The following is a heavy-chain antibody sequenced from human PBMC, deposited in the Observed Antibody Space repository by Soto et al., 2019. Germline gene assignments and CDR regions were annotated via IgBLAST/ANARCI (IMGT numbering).Heavy chain of an antibody. CDR1: GFTFTSSA. CDR2: IVVGSGNT. J-gene: IGHJ3*02. V-gene: IGHV1-58*01. Sequence: SVKVSCKASGFTFTSSAVQWVRQARGQRLEWIGWIVVGSGNTNYAQKFQERVTITRDMSTSTAYMELSSPRSEDTAVYYCAAIAPPHYYDSSGSDAFEIWGQGTMVTVSS. CDR3: AAIAPPHYYDSSGSDAFEI. D-gene: IGHD3-22*01.